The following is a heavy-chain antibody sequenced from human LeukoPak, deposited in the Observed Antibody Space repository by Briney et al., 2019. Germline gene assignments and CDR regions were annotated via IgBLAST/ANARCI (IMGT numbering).Heavy chain of an antibody. CDR3: ARDETTVTSIDY. D-gene: IGHD4-17*01. J-gene: IGHJ4*02. V-gene: IGHV3-11*04. CDR2: ISSSGSTI. Sequence: GGSLRLSCAASGFTFSDYYMSWIRQAPGKGLEWVSYISSSGSTIYYADSVKGRFTISRDNAKNSLYLHMNSLRAEDTAVYYCARDETTVTSIDYWGQGTLVTVSS. CDR1: GFTFSDYY.